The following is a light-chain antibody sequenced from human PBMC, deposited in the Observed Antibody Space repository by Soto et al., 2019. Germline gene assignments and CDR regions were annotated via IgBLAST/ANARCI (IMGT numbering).Light chain of an antibody. CDR3: SSYTSSNTWV. Sequence: QSALTQPASVSGSPGQSITISCIGTSSDVGGHNYVSWYQQYPGKAPKLMISEVSDRPSGISNRFSGSTSGNTASLTISGLQAEDEADYYCSSYTSSNTWVFGGGTKLTVL. CDR2: EVS. J-gene: IGLJ3*02. V-gene: IGLV2-14*01. CDR1: SSDVGGHNY.